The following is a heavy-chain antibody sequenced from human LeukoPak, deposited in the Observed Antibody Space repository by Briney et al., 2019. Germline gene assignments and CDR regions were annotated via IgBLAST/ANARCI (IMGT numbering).Heavy chain of an antibody. CDR1: AFTFSKAW. Sequence: GPSLRLSCAPSAFTFSKAWMNCVRQAPGKGLEWVGRIKSKIDAGTTDYAAPVKGRFTISRDDSKNTMSLQMNSLKTEETAVYYCTTDEVRYSSSWLLTYGMDVWGQGNTVTVSS. CDR2: IKSKIDAGTT. J-gene: IGHJ6*01. CDR3: TTDEVRYSSSWLLTYGMDV. D-gene: IGHD6-13*01. V-gene: IGHV3-15*01.